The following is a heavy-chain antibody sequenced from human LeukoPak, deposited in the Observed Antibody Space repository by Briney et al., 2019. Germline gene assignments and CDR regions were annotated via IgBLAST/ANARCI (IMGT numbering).Heavy chain of an antibody. Sequence: GASVKVSLKASGFPFNGYHMQWVRPAPGQGLGWMGWINPYSGGTNYAQKFQGRVTMTRDTSISTAYMELSRLRSDDTAVYYCARGAPSLPRSIVVVPAALLDYWGQGTLVTVSS. CDR3: ARGAPSLPRSIVVVPAALLDY. CDR1: GFPFNGYH. D-gene: IGHD2-2*01. CDR2: INPYSGGT. V-gene: IGHV1-2*02. J-gene: IGHJ4*02.